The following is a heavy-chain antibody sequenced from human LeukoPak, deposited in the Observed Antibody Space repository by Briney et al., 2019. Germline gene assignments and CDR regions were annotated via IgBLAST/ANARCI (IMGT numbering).Heavy chain of an antibody. CDR1: GYSFTGHY. J-gene: IGHJ6*03. D-gene: IGHD3-16*01. V-gene: IGHV1-2*02. CDR2: INPKSGGT. CDR3: AKNYYDYVWGGEPYYYYYMDV. Sequence: GASVKVSCKASGYSFTGHYMHWVRQAPGQGLEWMGWINPKSGGTNYAQKFQGRVTMTRDTSIRTAYMELSRLRSDDTAVYYCAKNYYDYVWGGEPYYYYYMDVWGKGTTVTVSS.